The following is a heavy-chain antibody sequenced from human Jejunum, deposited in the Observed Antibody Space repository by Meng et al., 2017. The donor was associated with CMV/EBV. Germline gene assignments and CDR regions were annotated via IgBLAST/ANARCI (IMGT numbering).Heavy chain of an antibody. Sequence: SGFTFSSYWMSWVRQAPGKGLEWVANIKQDGSEKYYVDSVKGRFTISRDNAKNSLYLQMNSLRAEDTAVYYCARGRVPVGAALNYWGQGTLVTV. J-gene: IGHJ4*02. D-gene: IGHD1-26*01. CDR3: ARGRVPVGAALNY. V-gene: IGHV3-7*01. CDR1: GFTFSSYW. CDR2: IKQDGSEK.